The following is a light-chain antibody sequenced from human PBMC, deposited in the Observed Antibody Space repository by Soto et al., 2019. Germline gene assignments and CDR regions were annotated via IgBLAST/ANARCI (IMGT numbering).Light chain of an antibody. V-gene: IGLV1-51*01. J-gene: IGLJ1*01. Sequence: QSVLTQPPSVSAAPGQRVTISCSGTSTNIGDNYVSWYQHLPGTAPTLVVYDNDRRPSVLPGRFPGYNPGTASALVITGLQTGDEADYYCGTWDDSLVSYVFGTGTKVTVL. CDR3: GTWDDSLVSYV. CDR2: DND. CDR1: STNIGDNY.